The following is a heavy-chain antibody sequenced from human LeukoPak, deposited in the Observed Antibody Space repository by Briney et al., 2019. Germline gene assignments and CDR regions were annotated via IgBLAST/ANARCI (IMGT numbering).Heavy chain of an antibody. D-gene: IGHD6-19*01. J-gene: IGHJ3*02. Sequence: GGSLRLSCAASGFTFSSYSMNWVRQAPGKGLEWVSSISSSSSYIYYADSVKGRFTISRDNAKNSLYLQMNSLRAEDTAVYYCARDPGIAVAGDHDAFDIWGQGTMVTVSS. CDR2: ISSSSSYI. V-gene: IGHV3-21*01. CDR3: ARDPGIAVAGDHDAFDI. CDR1: GFTFSSYS.